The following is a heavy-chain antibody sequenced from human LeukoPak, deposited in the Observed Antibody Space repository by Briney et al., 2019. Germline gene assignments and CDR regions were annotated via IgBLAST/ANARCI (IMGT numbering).Heavy chain of an antibody. J-gene: IGHJ5*02. CDR3: AREVKRIAVAGTGWFDP. CDR1: GGTFSSYA. Sequence: ASVKVSCKASGGTFSSYAISWVRQAPGQGLEWMGGIIPIFGTANYAQKFQGRVTITADKSTSTAYMELSSLRSEDTAVYYCAREVKRIAVAGTGWFDPWGQGNPGHRLL. V-gene: IGHV1-69*06. D-gene: IGHD6-19*01. CDR2: IIPIFGTA.